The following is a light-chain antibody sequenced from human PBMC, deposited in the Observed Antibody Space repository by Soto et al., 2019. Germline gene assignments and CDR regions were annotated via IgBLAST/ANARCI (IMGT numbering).Light chain of an antibody. Sequence: DIEMTQSPSTLSASVGDRVTITCRASESISRWLAWYQQKPGKVPKLLIYQASSLESGVPSRFSGSGSGTEFTLTISSLQPEDYATYYCQLYSVYSSWTFGQGTKVDI. CDR2: QAS. CDR1: ESISRW. V-gene: IGKV1-5*03. CDR3: QLYSVYSSWT. J-gene: IGKJ1*01.